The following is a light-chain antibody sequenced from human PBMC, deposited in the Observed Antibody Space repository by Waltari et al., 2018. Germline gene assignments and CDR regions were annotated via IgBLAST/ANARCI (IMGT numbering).Light chain of an antibody. J-gene: IGLJ2*01. CDR1: TYNIGSNT. CDR2: SNR. V-gene: IGLV1-44*01. CDR3: AAWDDSLNGLVLTSLVV. Sequence: QSVLTQPPSASGTAGQRVPISCSGSTYNIGSNTVNWYQQLPGTAPKLLISSNRHRPSEVRDPCSGSKSGTSASLAISGPQSEDEGNYYCAAWDDSLNGLVLTSLVVFGGGTKLTVL.